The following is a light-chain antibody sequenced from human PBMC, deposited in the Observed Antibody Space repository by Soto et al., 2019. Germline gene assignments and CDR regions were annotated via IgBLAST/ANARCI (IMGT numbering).Light chain of an antibody. CDR1: QGISSY. CDR2: AAS. Sequence: DIQLTQSPSFLSASVGDRVTITCRASQGISSYLAWYQQKPGKATKLLIYAASTLQGGVPSRFSGSESGTEFTLTISSLQPEDFATYYCQQLNTYPLTFGGGTKVDIK. CDR3: QQLNTYPLT. V-gene: IGKV1-9*01. J-gene: IGKJ4*01.